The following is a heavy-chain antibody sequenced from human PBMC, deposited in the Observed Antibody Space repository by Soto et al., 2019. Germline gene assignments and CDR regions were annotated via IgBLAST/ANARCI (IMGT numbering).Heavy chain of an antibody. CDR1: GFTLSTYW. CDR2: IKGDGTTT. CDR3: ARAAVAAHFDL. D-gene: IGHD6-19*01. J-gene: IGHJ4*02. V-gene: IGHV3-74*01. Sequence: GGSLRLSCAASGFTLSTYWMHWVRQAPGKGLAWVSRIKGDGTTTSYADSVKGRFSISRDNARNTLYLQMNSLTAEDTAVYYCARAAVAAHFDLWGQGALVTAPQ.